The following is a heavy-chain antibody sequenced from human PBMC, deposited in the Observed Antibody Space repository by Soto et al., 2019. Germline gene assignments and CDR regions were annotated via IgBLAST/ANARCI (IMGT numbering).Heavy chain of an antibody. CDR3: ARVVLDDSPPNWFDP. CDR1: GGTFSSYA. Sequence: GASVKASCKASGGTFSSYAISWVRQAPGQGLEWMGGIIPIFGTANYAQKFQGRVTITADESTSTANMELSSLRSEDTAVYYFARVVLDDSPPNWFDPWGQGTLVTVSS. CDR2: IIPIFGTA. D-gene: IGHD3-22*01. J-gene: IGHJ5*02. V-gene: IGHV1-69*13.